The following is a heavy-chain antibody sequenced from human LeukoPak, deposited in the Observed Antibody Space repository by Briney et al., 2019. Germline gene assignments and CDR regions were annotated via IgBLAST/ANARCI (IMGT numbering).Heavy chain of an antibody. CDR2: ISSSGSTI. CDR1: GFTFSSYG. CDR3: ARGSFMFDP. V-gene: IGHV3-48*04. J-gene: IGHJ5*02. Sequence: GGSLRLSCLASGFTFSSYGMPWVRQAPGKGLEWVSYISSSGSTIYYADSVKGRFTISRDNSKNSLYLQMNSLRAEDTAVYYCARGSFMFDPWGQGTLVTVSS. D-gene: IGHD3-10*01.